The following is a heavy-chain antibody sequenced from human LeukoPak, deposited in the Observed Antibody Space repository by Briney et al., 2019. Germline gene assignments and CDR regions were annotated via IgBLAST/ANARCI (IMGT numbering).Heavy chain of an antibody. CDR3: ARVTKADFWSGIVDY. V-gene: IGHV3-53*01. CDR2: IYSGGST. D-gene: IGHD3-3*01. J-gene: IGHJ4*02. Sequence: GGSLRLSCAASGFTVSSNYMSWVRQAPGKGLEWVSVIYSGGSTYYADSVKGRFTISRDNSKNTLYLQMNSLRAEDTAVYYCARVTKADFWSGIVDYWGQGTLVTVSS. CDR1: GFTVSSNY.